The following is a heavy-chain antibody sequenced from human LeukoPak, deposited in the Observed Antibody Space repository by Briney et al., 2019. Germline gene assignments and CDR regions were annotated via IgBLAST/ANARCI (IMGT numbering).Heavy chain of an antibody. CDR1: GFTFSSSA. J-gene: IGHJ4*02. CDR2: ISGSGSGGST. V-gene: IGHV3-23*01. D-gene: IGHD5-24*01. CDR3: AKSGYNRFDY. Sequence: GGSLRLSCAASGFTFSSSAMSWVRQAPGTGLEWVSNISGSGSGGSTYYADSVKGRFTISRDNSKNTLYLQMNSLRAEDTAVYYCAKSGYNRFDYWGQGTLVTVSS.